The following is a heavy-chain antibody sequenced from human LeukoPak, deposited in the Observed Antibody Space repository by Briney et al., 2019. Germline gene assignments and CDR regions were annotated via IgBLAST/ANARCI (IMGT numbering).Heavy chain of an antibody. V-gene: IGHV1-46*02. CDR3: ARRVLVGGTKVLDY. CDR1: GYTFNSNY. J-gene: IGHJ4*02. CDR2: INPSSGST. Sequence: ASVKVSCKASGYTFNSNYMHWVRQAPGQGLEWMGAINPSSGSTPYAQKFQGRVTMTRDMSTSTAYMELSSLRSEDTAVYYCARRVLVGGTKVLDYWGQGTLVTVSS. D-gene: IGHD1-26*01.